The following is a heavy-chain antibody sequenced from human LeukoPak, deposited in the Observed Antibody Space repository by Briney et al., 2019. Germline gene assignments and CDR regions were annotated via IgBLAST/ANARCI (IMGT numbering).Heavy chain of an antibody. Sequence: PGGSLRLSCAASGFTFSSYSVNWVRQAPGKGLEWVSSISSSSSYIYYADSVKGRFTISRDNAKNSLYLQMNSLRAEDTVVYYCARGRVPAAMRNSYYFDYWGQGTLVTVSS. V-gene: IGHV3-21*01. CDR3: ARGRVPAAMRNSYYFDY. D-gene: IGHD2-2*01. CDR2: ISSSSSYI. CDR1: GFTFSSYS. J-gene: IGHJ4*02.